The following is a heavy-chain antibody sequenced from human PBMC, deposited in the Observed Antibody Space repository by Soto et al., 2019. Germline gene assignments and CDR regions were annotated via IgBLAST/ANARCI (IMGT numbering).Heavy chain of an antibody. V-gene: IGHV1-18*01. CDR3: ASSHLNYYYYYGMDV. Sequence: ASVKVSCKASGYTFTSYYISWVRQAPGQGLEWMGWISAYNGNTNYAQKLQGRVTMTTDTSTSTAYMELRSLRSDDTAVYCCASSHLNYYYYYGMDVWGQGTTVTVSS. J-gene: IGHJ6*02. CDR1: GYTFTSYY. CDR2: ISAYNGNT. D-gene: IGHD3-3*02.